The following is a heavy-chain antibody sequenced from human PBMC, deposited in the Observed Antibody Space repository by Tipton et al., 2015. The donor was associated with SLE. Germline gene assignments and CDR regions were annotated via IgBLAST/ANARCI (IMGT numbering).Heavy chain of an antibody. CDR1: GYSISSGYY. D-gene: IGHD5-24*01. CDR3: ARVEMATEGFDY. J-gene: IGHJ4*02. Sequence: TLSLTCAVSGYSISSGYYWGWIRQPPGKGLEWIGNIHHGGSTYYSPSVKSRVTISVDTSKNQFSLKLSSVTAADTAVYYCARVEMATEGFDYWGQGTLATVSS. V-gene: IGHV4-38-2*01. CDR2: IHHGGST.